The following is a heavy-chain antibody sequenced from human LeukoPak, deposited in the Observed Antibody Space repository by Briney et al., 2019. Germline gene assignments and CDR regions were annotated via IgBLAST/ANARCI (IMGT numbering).Heavy chain of an antibody. J-gene: IGHJ6*03. CDR2: IYTSGST. Sequence: TSETLSLTCTVSGGSISSYYWSWIRQPAGKGLEWIGRIYTSGSTNYNPSLKSRVTMSVDTSKNQFSLKLSSVTAADTAVYYCARVVPAAMYYYYYYMDVWGKGTTVTVSS. CDR3: ARVVPAAMYYYYYYMDV. V-gene: IGHV4-4*07. D-gene: IGHD2-2*01. CDR1: GGSISSYY.